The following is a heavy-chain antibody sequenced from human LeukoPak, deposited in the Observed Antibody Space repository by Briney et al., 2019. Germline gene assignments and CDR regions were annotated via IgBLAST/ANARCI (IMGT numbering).Heavy chain of an antibody. V-gene: IGHV3-23*01. CDR2: ISGSGGRT. Sequence: GGSLRLSCAASRLSPSNYAMSWVRQAPGEGLECVSDISGSGGRTNYADSVKGRFTISRDNSKNTLYLQMNSLRGEDTAVYYCAKAVQAAAGTRRIFDYWGQGTLVTVSS. J-gene: IGHJ4*02. CDR3: AKAVQAAAGTRRIFDY. D-gene: IGHD6-13*01. CDR1: RLSPSNYA.